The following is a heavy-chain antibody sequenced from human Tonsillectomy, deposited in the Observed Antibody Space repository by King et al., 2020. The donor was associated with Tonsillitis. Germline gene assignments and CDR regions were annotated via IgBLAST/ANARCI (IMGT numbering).Heavy chain of an antibody. D-gene: IGHD3-22*01. Sequence: TLQESGPTLVKPPQTLTLTCTFSGFSLSTSGVGVGWIRQPPGKALEWLALIYWNDDKRYSPSLKSRLTITKDTSKNQVVLTMTNMDPVDTATYYCAHSPHYYDSSNYYFDYWGQGTLVTVSS. J-gene: IGHJ4*02. CDR3: AHSPHYYDSSNYYFDY. CDR2: IYWNDDK. V-gene: IGHV2-5*01. CDR1: GFSLSTSGVG.